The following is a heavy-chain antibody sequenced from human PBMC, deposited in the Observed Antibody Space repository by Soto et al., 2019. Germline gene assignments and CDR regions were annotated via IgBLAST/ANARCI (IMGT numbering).Heavy chain of an antibody. J-gene: IGHJ5*02. CDR3: ARVGYYDSENWFDP. CDR1: GGTFSSYA. V-gene: IGHV1-69*01. D-gene: IGHD3-22*01. Sequence: QVQLVQSGAEVKKPGSSVKVSCKASGGTFSSYAISWVRQAPGQGLEWMGGIIPIFGTANYAQKFQGRVTITADESTSTAYKELSSLRSEDTAVYYCARVGYYDSENWFDPWGQGTLVTVSS. CDR2: IIPIFGTA.